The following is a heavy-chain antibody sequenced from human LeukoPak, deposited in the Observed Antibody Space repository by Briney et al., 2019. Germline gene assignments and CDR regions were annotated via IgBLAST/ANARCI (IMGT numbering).Heavy chain of an antibody. CDR1: GVSISSYY. D-gene: IGHD3-10*01. Sequence: SETLSLTCTVSGVSISSYYWSWIRQPPGKGLEWIGRIYTSGSTNYNPSLKSRFTMSVDTSKNQLSLKLSSVTAADTAVYYCARHDARGGAYDIWGQGTMVTVSS. CDR2: IYTSGST. V-gene: IGHV4-4*07. J-gene: IGHJ3*02. CDR3: ARHDARGGAYDI.